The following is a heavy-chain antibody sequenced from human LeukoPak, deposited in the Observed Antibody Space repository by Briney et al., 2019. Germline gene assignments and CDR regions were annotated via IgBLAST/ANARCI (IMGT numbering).Heavy chain of an antibody. J-gene: IGHJ4*02. Sequence: GRSLRLSCAASGFTFSSYAMHWVRQVPGKGLVWVSRINENGRTTSYADSVKGRFTISRDNGKNMVYLQMTSLRAEDTAIYYCARDLTMLGTPGDDFDYWGQGSQVTVSS. CDR2: INENGRTT. CDR1: GFTFSSYA. D-gene: IGHD3-3*01. CDR3: ARDLTMLGTPGDDFDY. V-gene: IGHV3-74*01.